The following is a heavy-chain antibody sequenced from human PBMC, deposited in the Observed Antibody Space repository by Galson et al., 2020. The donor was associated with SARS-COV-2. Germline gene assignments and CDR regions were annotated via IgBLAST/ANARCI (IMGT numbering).Heavy chain of an antibody. Sequence: ESGPTLVKPTQTLTLTCTFSGFSLSTSGMCVSWIRQPPGKALEWLARIDWDDDKYYSTSLKTRLTISKDTSNTQVVLTMTNMDPVDTATYYCARIPHNYYYYGMDFWGQGTTVTVSS. V-gene: IGHV2-70*11. CDR2: IDWDDDK. CDR3: ARIPHNYYYYGMDF. J-gene: IGHJ6*02. CDR1: GFSLSTSGMC.